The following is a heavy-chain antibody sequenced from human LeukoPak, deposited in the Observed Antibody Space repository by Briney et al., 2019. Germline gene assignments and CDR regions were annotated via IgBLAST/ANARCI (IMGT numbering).Heavy chain of an antibody. CDR2: ISYDGSDK. CDR3: AKVGVGQQLVRGYFDY. D-gene: IGHD6-13*01. Sequence: PARSLRLSCAASGFTFSISDMHWVRQAPGKGLEWVAVISYDGSDKYYADSVRGRFTISRDNSKNTLYLEMNSLRAEDTAVYYCAKVGVGQQLVRGYFDYWGQGTLVTVSS. V-gene: IGHV3-30*18. CDR1: GFTFSISD. J-gene: IGHJ4*02.